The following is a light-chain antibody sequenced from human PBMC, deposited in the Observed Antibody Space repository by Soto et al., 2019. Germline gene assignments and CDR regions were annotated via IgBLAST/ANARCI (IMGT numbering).Light chain of an antibody. CDR1: QSVTNSY. J-gene: IGKJ1*01. CDR3: QQYGSSPWT. V-gene: IGKV3-20*01. Sequence: DIVMTQSPGTLSLSPGERATLSCRASQSVTNSYLAWYQQKPGQAPRLLIYGALSRATGIPDRFSGSGSGTDFTLTISRLEPEDFAVYYCQQYGSSPWTFGQGTKVEIK. CDR2: GAL.